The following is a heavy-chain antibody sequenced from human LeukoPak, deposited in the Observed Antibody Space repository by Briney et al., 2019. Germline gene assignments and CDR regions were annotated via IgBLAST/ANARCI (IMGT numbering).Heavy chain of an antibody. CDR1: GCTFTSYD. V-gene: IGHV1-8*03. D-gene: IGHD3-22*01. J-gene: IGHJ4*02. CDR3: ARTDQDYYDSAGFDY. CDR2: MNPNSGNT. Sequence: ASVKVSCKASGCTFTSYDINWVRQATGRGLEWMGWMNPNSGNTGYAQKFQGRVTITRNTSISTAYMELSSLRSEDTAVYYCARTDQDYYDSAGFDYWGQGTLVTVSS.